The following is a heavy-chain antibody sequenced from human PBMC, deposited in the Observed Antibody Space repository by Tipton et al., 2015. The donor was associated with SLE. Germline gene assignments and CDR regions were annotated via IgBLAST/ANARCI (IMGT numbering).Heavy chain of an antibody. Sequence: TLSLTCTVSGGSISSSSYYWGWIRQPPGKGLEWIGSIYYSGSTYYNPSLKSRVTISVDTSKNQFSLKLSSVTAADTAVYYCARHTDYGGNSDSFDYWGQGTLVIVSS. CDR2: IYYSGST. V-gene: IGHV4-39*01. CDR1: GGSISSSSYY. CDR3: ARHTDYGGNSDSFDY. J-gene: IGHJ4*02. D-gene: IGHD4-23*01.